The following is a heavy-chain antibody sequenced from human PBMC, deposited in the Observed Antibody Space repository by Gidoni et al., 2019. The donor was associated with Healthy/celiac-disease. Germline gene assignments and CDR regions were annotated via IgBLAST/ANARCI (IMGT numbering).Heavy chain of an antibody. CDR2: IYSGGST. CDR3: ARDVPGEDYGMDV. D-gene: IGHD3-10*01. V-gene: IGHV3-66*01. Sequence: EVQLVESGGGLVQPGGSLRLSCAASGFTVSSNYMSWVRQAPGKGLEWVSVIYSGGSTYYADSVKGRFTISRDNSKNTLYLQMNSLRAEDTAVYYCARDVPGEDYGMDVWGQGTTVTVSS. CDR1: GFTVSSNY. J-gene: IGHJ6*02.